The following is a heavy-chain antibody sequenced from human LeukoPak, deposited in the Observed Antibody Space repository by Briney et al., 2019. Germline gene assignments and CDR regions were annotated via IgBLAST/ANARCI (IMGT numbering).Heavy chain of an antibody. D-gene: IGHD1-7*01. J-gene: IGHJ6*02. Sequence: SETLSLTCTVSDGSISSGSYYWSWIRQPAGKGLEWIGRIYTSGSTNYNPSLKSRVTISVDTSKNQFSLKLSSVTAADTAVYYCAREVTGTTYFDYYYGMDVWGQGTTVTVSS. CDR2: IYTSGST. V-gene: IGHV4-61*02. CDR1: DGSISSGSYY. CDR3: AREVTGTTYFDYYYGMDV.